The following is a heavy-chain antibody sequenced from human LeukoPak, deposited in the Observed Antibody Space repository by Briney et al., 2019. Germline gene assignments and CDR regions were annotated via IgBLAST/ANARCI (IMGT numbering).Heavy chain of an antibody. J-gene: IGHJ4*02. CDR1: GFTFSRFG. Sequence: GGSLRLSCVGSGFTFSRFGMHWVRQAPGKGLEWVAFMRYDGSNKYYGDSAKGRFTISSDNSKNTLYLQMNSLRPEDTAVYYCVKTAPRSIQVWDYWGQGTLVTVSS. CDR3: VKTAPRSIQVWDY. CDR2: MRYDGSNK. V-gene: IGHV3-30*02. D-gene: IGHD5-18*01.